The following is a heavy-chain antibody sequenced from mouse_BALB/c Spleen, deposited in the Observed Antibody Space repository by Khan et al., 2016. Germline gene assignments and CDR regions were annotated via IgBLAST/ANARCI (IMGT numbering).Heavy chain of an antibody. CDR2: ISSGGTYT. CDR1: GSTFSSYA. J-gene: IGHJ4*01. D-gene: IGHD2-3*01. V-gene: IGHV5-6-4*01. CDR3: TRDSDGYYAMDC. Sequence: EVELVESGGGLVKPGGSLKLSCVASGSTFSSYAMSWVRQTPEKRLEWVATISSGGTYTYYPDSVRGRFTISRVNAKNTLYLRRSSLKSEDTAMYYCTRDSDGYYAMDCWGQGTSVTVSS.